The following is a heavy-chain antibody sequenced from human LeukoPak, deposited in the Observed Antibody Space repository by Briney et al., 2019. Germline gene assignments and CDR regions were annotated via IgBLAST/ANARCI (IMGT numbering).Heavy chain of an antibody. Sequence: GESLKISCKHSGYSFTSQWIGWVRQLPAKGLEWRVIIYPANSDTVYTPSFQGQVTISADKSTDTVFLQWGSLKASDTAMYYCSTRAFSDTSPVAWGQGTLVTVSS. J-gene: IGHJ5*02. CDR3: STRAFSDTSPVA. D-gene: IGHD3-3*02. CDR2: IYPANSDT. CDR1: GYSFTSQW. V-gene: IGHV5-51*01.